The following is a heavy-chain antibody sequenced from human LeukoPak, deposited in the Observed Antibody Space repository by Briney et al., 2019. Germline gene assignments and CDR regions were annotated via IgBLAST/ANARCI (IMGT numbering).Heavy chain of an antibody. V-gene: IGHV3-30*18. CDR3: AKIGVSNAY. CDR1: GFTFSSYG. Sequence: QPGRSLRLSCAASGFTFSSYGMHWVRQAPGKGLEWVAVISYDGSNKYYADSVKGRFTISRDNSKSTLYLQMNSLRAEDTAVYYCAKIGVSNAYWGQGTLVTVSS. CDR2: ISYDGSNK. J-gene: IGHJ4*02.